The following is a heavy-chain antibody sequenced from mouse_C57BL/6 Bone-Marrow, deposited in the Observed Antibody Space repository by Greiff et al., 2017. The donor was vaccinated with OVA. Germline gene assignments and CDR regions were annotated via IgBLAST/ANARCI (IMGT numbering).Heavy chain of an antibody. CDR3: ASGVYDYGSSYWYFDV. CDR1: GYTFTSYW. V-gene: IGHV1-55*01. J-gene: IGHJ1*03. Sequence: QVQLQQPGAELVKPGASVKMSCKASGYTFTSYWITWVKQRPGQGLEWIGDIYPGSGSTNYNEKFKSKATLTVDTSSSTAYMQLSSLTSEDSAVYYCASGVYDYGSSYWYFDVWGTGTTVTVSS. D-gene: IGHD1-1*01. CDR2: IYPGSGST.